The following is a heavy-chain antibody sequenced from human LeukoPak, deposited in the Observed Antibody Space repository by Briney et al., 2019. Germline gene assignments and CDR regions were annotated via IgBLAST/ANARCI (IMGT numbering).Heavy chain of an antibody. Sequence: ASVKVSCKDSGCTLTELSMHWVRQAPGNGLEWMGGFDPEDGETIYAQKFQGRVTMTEDTSTDTAYMELSSLRSEDTAVYYCATPLRGYDPPYFDYWGQGTLVTVSS. CDR2: FDPEDGET. CDR3: ATPLRGYDPPYFDY. CDR1: GCTLTELS. V-gene: IGHV1-24*01. D-gene: IGHD5-12*01. J-gene: IGHJ4*02.